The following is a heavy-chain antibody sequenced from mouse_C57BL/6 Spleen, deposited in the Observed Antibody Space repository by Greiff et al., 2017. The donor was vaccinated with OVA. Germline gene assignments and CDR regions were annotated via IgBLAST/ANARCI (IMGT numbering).Heavy chain of an antibody. CDR1: GYSITSGYY. D-gene: IGHD2-2*01. V-gene: IGHV3-6*01. CDR3: AREGVKPPGFAY. CDR2: ISYDGSN. Sequence: DVKLVESGPGLVKPSQSLSLTCSVTGYSITSGYYWNWIRQFPGNKLEWMGYISYDGSNNYNPSLKNRISITRDTSKNQFFLKLNSVTTEDTATYYCAREGVKPPGFAYWGQGTLVTVSA. J-gene: IGHJ3*01.